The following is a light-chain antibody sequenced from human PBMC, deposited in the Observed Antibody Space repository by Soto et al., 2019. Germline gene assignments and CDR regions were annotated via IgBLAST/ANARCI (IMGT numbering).Light chain of an antibody. J-gene: IGLJ2*01. CDR3: AAWDDSLNGVV. CDR2: SNT. CDR1: SSNIGSHT. V-gene: IGLV1-44*01. Sequence: QSVLTQPPSASGTPGQRVTISCSGSSSNIGSHTVNWYQQLPGTAPRLLIYSNTQRPSGVPDRFSGSKSGTSASLAISGLQSEYGADYYCAAWDDSLNGVVFGGGTKLTVL.